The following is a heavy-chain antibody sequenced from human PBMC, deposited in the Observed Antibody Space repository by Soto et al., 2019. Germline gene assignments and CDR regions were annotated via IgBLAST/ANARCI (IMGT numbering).Heavy chain of an antibody. CDR2: ISYLGNT. CDR3: ARGRVVVPAAVMFNCLDP. D-gene: IGHD2-2*01. J-gene: IGHJ5*02. V-gene: IGHV4-59*01. CDR1: GGSISTYY. Sequence: SETLSLTCNISGGSISTYYWSWIRQSPGKGLEWIGYISYLGNTNYNPSLKSRVTISVDTPKNQFSLKLGSVTSADTAMYYCARGRVVVPAAVMFNCLDPWGQGALVTVSS.